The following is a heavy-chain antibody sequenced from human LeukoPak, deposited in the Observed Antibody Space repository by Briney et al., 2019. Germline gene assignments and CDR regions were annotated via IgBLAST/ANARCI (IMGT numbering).Heavy chain of an antibody. V-gene: IGHV5-51*01. CDR2: FNPCDSDS. CDR1: GYSFINYW. J-gene: IGHJ4*02. D-gene: IGHD4-23*01. CDR3: ARQATVVTQPDY. Sequence: GESLKISCKASGYSFINYWIAWVRQMPGKGLEWMGIFNPCDSDSRYSPSFQGQVTISADKTISTAYLQWSSLKASDTAIYYCARQATVVTQPDYWGQGTLVTVSS.